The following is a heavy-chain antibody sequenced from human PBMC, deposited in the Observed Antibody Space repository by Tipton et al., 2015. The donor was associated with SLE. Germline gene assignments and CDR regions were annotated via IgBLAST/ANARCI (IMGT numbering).Heavy chain of an antibody. CDR3: ARRWRQQLVDAFDI. V-gene: IGHV4-39*07. CDR1: GGSISSSSYY. CDR2: INHSGST. D-gene: IGHD6-13*01. J-gene: IGHJ3*02. Sequence: TLSLTCTVSGGSISSSSYYWGWIRQPPGKGLEWIGEINHSGSTNYNPSLKSRVTISVDTSKNQVSLKLSSVTAADTAVYYCARRWRQQLVDAFDIWGQGTMVTVSS.